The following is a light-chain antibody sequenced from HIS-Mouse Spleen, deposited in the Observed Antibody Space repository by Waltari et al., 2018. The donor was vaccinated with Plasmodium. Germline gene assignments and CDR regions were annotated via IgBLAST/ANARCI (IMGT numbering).Light chain of an antibody. V-gene: IGLV3-10*01. J-gene: IGLJ3*02. CDR2: EDS. Sequence: SYELTQPPSVSVSPGHTARITCSADALPKKSAYWYQQKSGQAPVLVIYEDSKRPSGIPERFSGSSSGTMATLTISGAQVEDEADYYCYSTDSSGNHRVFGGGTKLTVL. CDR1: ALPKKS. CDR3: YSTDSSGNHRV.